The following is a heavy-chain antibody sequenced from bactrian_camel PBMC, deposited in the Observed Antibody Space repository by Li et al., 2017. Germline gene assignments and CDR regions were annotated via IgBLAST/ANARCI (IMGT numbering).Heavy chain of an antibody. CDR2: ISTDGRT. Sequence: HVQLVESGGGSVQAGGSLRLSCASSSATSNTYYMGWFRQAPGKEREGVAAISTDGRTSYADSVKGRFTISKDSATNTLYLQMNSLKPEDTAMYYCAAGGYCGSWLKYIGYWGQGTQVTVS. J-gene: IGHJ4*01. D-gene: IGHD6*01. CDR3: AAGGYCGSWLKYIGY. V-gene: IGHV3S53*01. CDR1: SATSNTYY.